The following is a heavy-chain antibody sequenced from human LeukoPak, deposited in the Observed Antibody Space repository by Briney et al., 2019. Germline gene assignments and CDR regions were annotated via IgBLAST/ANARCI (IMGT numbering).Heavy chain of an antibody. D-gene: IGHD3-10*01. CDR1: GGSISSSSYY. J-gene: IGHJ4*02. CDR3: ARHDWDGSGSYSVYFDY. Sequence: SETLSLTCTVSGGSISSSSYYWGWIRQPPGKGLEWIGSIYYSGSTYYNPSLKSRVTISVDTSKNQFSLKLSSVTAADTAVYYCARHDWDGSGSYSVYFDYWGQGTLVTVSP. CDR2: IYYSGST. V-gene: IGHV4-39*01.